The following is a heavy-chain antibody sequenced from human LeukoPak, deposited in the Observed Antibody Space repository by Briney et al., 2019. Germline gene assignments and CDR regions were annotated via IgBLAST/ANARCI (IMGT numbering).Heavy chain of an antibody. CDR2: IIPIFGTA. D-gene: IGHD1-26*01. CDR3: ARDIPHGTKLGNYFDY. Sequence: GASVKVSCKASGGTLSSYAISWVRQAPGQGLEWMGGIIPIFGTANYAQKFQGRVTITADESTSTAYMELSSLRSEDTAVYYCARDIPHGTKLGNYFDYWGQGTLVTVSS. J-gene: IGHJ4*02. V-gene: IGHV1-69*13. CDR1: GGTLSSYA.